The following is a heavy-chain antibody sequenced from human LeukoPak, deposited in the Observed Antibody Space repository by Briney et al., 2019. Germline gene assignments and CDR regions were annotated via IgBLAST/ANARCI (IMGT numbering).Heavy chain of an antibody. CDR3: ARTGSTVTMLYPFDH. J-gene: IGHJ4*02. CDR2: IYYSGST. Sequence: SETLSLTCTVSGGSIRSYYWSWIRQPPQEVLEWIGYIYYSGSTNYNPSLKSRVSISVDTSKNQFSLKLSSVTAADTAVYYCARTGSTVTMLYPFDHWGQGTLVTVSS. D-gene: IGHD4-17*01. CDR1: GGSIRSYY. V-gene: IGHV4-59*01.